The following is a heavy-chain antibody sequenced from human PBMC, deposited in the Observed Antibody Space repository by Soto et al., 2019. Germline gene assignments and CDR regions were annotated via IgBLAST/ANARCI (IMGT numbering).Heavy chain of an antibody. V-gene: IGHV4-31*03. J-gene: IGHJ5*02. CDR2: IFYSGTT. Sequence: LQTPSLTCSVADGTIISLGYYWSWIRQHPGKGLEWIGYIFYSGTTYYNPSLKSRVTISVDTSKNQFSLKLSFLFHAEEGVYYCPRRLASWGKGTLDTVSS. CDR1: DGTIISLGYY. CDR3: PRRLAS. D-gene: IGHD2-21*01.